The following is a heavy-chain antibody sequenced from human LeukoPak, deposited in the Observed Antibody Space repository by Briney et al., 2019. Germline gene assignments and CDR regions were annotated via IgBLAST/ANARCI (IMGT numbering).Heavy chain of an antibody. V-gene: IGHV1-2*02. J-gene: IGHJ4*02. CDR3: ARSITVTSPIPIPNLFDY. CDR2: INPNSGGT. Sequence: ASVKVSCKASGYTFTGYYMHWVRQAPGQGLEWMGWINPNSGGTNYAQKFQGRVTMTRDTSISTAYMELSRLRSDDTAVYYCARSITVTSPIPIPNLFDYWGQGTLVTVSS. CDR1: GYTFTGYY. D-gene: IGHD4-17*01.